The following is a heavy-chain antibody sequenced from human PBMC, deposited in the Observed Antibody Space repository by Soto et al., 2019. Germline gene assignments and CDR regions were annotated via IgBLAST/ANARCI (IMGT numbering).Heavy chain of an antibody. Sequence: EVQLVQSGAEVKKPGESLKISCKGSGYSFTSYWIGWVRQMPGKGLEWMGIIYPGDSDTRYSPSFQGQVTISADKSISTAYLQWSSLKASDTAMYYCARPVRGSKQFDYDYVWGSYWFDPWGQGTLVTVSS. CDR3: ARPVRGSKQFDYDYVWGSYWFDP. V-gene: IGHV5-51*01. CDR2: IYPGDSDT. CDR1: GYSFTSYW. D-gene: IGHD3-16*01. J-gene: IGHJ5*02.